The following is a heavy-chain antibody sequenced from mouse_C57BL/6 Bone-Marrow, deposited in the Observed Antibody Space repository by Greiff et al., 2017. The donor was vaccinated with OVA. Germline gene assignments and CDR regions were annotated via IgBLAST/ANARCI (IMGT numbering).Heavy chain of an antibody. CDR2: ISSGGSYT. Sequence: EVHLVESGGDLVKPGGSLKLSCAASGFTFSSYGMSWVRQTPDKRLEWVATISSGGSYTYYPDSVKGRFTISRDNAKNTLYLQMSSLKSEDTAMYYCARRPGWEAMDYWGQGTAVTVSS. D-gene: IGHD1-1*02. CDR1: GFTFSSYG. CDR3: ARRPGWEAMDY. V-gene: IGHV5-6*01. J-gene: IGHJ4*01.